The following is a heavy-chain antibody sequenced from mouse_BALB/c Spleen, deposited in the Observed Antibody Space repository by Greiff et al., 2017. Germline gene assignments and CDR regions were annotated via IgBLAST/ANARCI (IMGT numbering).Heavy chain of an antibody. V-gene: IGHV5-6*01. CDR1: GFTFSSYG. J-gene: IGHJ3*01. D-gene: IGHD1-1*01. CDR3: ARGGYYYGSSPAWFAY. CDR2: ISSGGSYT. Sequence: EVHLVESGGDLVKPGGSLKLSCAASGFTFSSYGMSWVRQTPDKRLEWVATISSGGSYTYYPDSVKGRFTISRDNAKNTLYLQMSSLKSEDTAMYYCARGGYYYGSSPAWFAYWGQGTLVTVSA.